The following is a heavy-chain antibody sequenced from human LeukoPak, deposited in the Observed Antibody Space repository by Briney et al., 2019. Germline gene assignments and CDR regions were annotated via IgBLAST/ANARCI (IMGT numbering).Heavy chain of an antibody. CDR2: IYYSGST. D-gene: IGHD3-22*01. V-gene: IGHV4-59*01. J-gene: IGHJ2*01. CDR3: ARRSSAYYYWYFDL. Sequence: PSETLSLTCTVSGGSISSYYWSWIRQPPGKGLEWIGYIYYSGSTNYNPSLKSRVTISVDTSKNQFSLKLSSVTAADTAVYYCARRSSAYYYWYFDLWGRGTLVTVSS. CDR1: GGSISSYY.